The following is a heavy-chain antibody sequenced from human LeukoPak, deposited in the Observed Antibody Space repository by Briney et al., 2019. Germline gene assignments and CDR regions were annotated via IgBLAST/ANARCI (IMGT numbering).Heavy chain of an antibody. Sequence: ASVTVSCTASGYTFTGYYMHWVRQAPGQGLEWMGWINPNSGGTNYAQKFQGRVTMTRDTSISTAYMELSRLRSDDTAVYSCARDLYASYDGYGYWGQGTLVTVSS. D-gene: IGHD5-18*01. CDR1: GYTFTGYY. J-gene: IGHJ4*02. CDR2: INPNSGGT. CDR3: ARDLYASYDGYGY. V-gene: IGHV1-2*02.